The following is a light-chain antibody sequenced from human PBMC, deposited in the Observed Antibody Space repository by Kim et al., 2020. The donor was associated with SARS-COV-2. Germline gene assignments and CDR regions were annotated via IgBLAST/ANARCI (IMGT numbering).Light chain of an antibody. V-gene: IGKV3-20*01. J-gene: IGKJ4*01. CDR2: GAS. Sequence: TGERATLSCRASQSVSCTYLAWYQQKPGQAPKLLIYGASSRATGIPDRFSGSGSGTDFTLTISRLEPEDFAVYYCQQYGSSPPVTVGGGTKVDIK. CDR1: QSVSCTY. CDR3: QQYGSSPPVT.